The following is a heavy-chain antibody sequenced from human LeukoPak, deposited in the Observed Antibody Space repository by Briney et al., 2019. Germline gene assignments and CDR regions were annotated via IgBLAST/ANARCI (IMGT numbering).Heavy chain of an antibody. CDR3: ASTGGVTIFGVVRNY. V-gene: IGHV4-34*01. D-gene: IGHD3-3*01. CDR2: IKQSENT. CDR1: GGSFSAYY. Sequence: SETLSLTCAVYGGSFSAYYWTWIRQPPGKGLEWIGEIKQSENTNYNPSLKSRVTISIDPSKNQISLKLNSVTAADTAVYYCASTGGVTIFGVVRNYWGQGTLVTVSS. J-gene: IGHJ4*02.